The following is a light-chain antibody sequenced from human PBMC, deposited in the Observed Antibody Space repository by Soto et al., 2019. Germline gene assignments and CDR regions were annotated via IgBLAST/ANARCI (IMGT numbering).Light chain of an antibody. Sequence: IVLTLSPATLSLYPGERATLSCRAGQSVSSYLAWYQQKPGQAPRLLIYDASNRATGIPARFSGSGSGTEFTLTISSLEPEDFAVYYCQQRRNWPMLTFGGGTKVDI. J-gene: IGKJ4*01. V-gene: IGKV3-11*01. CDR2: DAS. CDR1: QSVSSY. CDR3: QQRRNWPMLT.